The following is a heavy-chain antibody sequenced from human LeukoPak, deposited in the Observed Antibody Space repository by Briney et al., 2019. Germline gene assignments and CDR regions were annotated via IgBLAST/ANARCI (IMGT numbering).Heavy chain of an antibody. D-gene: IGHD6-19*01. CDR2: ISGSSSYI. CDR3: AKGRRLAVAGAFDY. V-gene: IGHV3-21*04. J-gene: IGHJ4*02. Sequence: PGGSLRLSCAASGFTFSNFQMHWVRQAPGKGLEWVSSISGSSSYIYYVDSVQGRFTISRDNAKNSLYLQMNSLRAEDTALYYCAKGRRLAVAGAFDYWGQGTLVTVSS. CDR1: GFTFSNFQ.